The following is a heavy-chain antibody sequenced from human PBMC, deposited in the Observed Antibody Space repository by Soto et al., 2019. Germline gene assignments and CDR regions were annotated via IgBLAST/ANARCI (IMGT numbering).Heavy chain of an antibody. CDR1: KFTFSSYG. CDR3: AKDVDAATNYFDY. Sequence: QVQLVESGGGVVQPGRSLRLSCAASKFTFSSYGMHWVRKAPGKGLEWVAVIWFDGGHTYYADSVKGRFTISRDNSKNTLYLQMNSLRADDTAVYYCAKDVDAATNYFDYWGQGTLVTVSS. CDR2: IWFDGGHT. V-gene: IGHV3-33*06. J-gene: IGHJ4*02. D-gene: IGHD5-18*01.